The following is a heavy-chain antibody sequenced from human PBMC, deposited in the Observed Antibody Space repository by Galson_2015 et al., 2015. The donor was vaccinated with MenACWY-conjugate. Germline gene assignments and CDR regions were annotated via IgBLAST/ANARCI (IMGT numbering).Heavy chain of an antibody. CDR2: ISYDGSNK. V-gene: IGHV3-30*04. D-gene: IGHD1-14*01. J-gene: IGHJ6*02. CDR1: GFTFSSYA. CDR3: ARDRYPHGMDV. Sequence: SLRLSCAASGFTFSSYAMHWVRQAPGKGLEWVAVISYDGSNKYYADSVKGRFTISRDNSKNTLYLQMNSLRAEDTAVYYCARDRYPHGMDVWGQGTTVTVSS.